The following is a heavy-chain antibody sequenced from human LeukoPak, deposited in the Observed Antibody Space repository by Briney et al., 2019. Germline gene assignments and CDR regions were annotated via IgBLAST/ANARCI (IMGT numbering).Heavy chain of an antibody. CDR2: ISSSSSYT. Sequence: PGGSLRLSCAASGFTFSDYYMSWIRQAPGKGLEWVSYISSSSSYTNYADSVKGRFTISRDNAKNSLYLQMNSLRAEDTAVYYCARDLRGYCSSTSCAWDYFDYWGQGTLVTVSS. CDR1: GFTFSDYY. J-gene: IGHJ4*02. D-gene: IGHD2-2*01. V-gene: IGHV3-11*05. CDR3: ARDLRGYCSSTSCAWDYFDY.